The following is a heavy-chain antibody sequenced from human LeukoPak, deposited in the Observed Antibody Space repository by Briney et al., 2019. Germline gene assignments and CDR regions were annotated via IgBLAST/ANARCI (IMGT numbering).Heavy chain of an antibody. CDR1: GGSISTYY. Sequence: SETLSLTCTLSGGSISTYYWSWIRQPAGKGLEWIGRINSSGSPNYNPSLKSRVTMSVDTSKNQFSLKVRSVTAADTAVYFCARGKSRGSHIDYWGQGTLVTVSS. CDR3: ARGKSRGSHIDY. V-gene: IGHV4-4*07. D-gene: IGHD6-19*01. CDR2: INSSGSP. J-gene: IGHJ4*02.